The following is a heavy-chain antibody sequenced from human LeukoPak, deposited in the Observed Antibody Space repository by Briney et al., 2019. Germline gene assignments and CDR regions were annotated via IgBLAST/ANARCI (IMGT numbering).Heavy chain of an antibody. V-gene: IGHV3-30*03. Sequence: GGSLRLSCAASGFTFSSYSMNWVRQAPGKGLEWVAVISYDGSNKYYADSVKGRFTISRDNSKNTLYLQMNSLRAEDTAVYYCARFSRGYDILTGLDYWGQGTLVTVSS. CDR1: GFTFSSYS. CDR3: ARFSRGYDILTGLDY. J-gene: IGHJ4*02. D-gene: IGHD3-9*01. CDR2: ISYDGSNK.